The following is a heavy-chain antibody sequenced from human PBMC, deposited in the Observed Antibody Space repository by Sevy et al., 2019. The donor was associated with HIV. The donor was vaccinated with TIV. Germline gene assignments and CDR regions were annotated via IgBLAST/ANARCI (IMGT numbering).Heavy chain of an antibody. CDR1: GFTFSNYA. Sequence: GGSLRLSCAATGFTFSNYAMHWVRQAPGKGMEWVANIKEDDTVKYYVDSVKGRFTIFRDNGRNLVYLVMNNLRVEDTALYYCVRAIQSEGSFWGQGTLVTVSS. D-gene: IGHD2-2*02. CDR2: IKEDDTVK. CDR3: VRAIQSEGSF. J-gene: IGHJ4*02. V-gene: IGHV3-7*04.